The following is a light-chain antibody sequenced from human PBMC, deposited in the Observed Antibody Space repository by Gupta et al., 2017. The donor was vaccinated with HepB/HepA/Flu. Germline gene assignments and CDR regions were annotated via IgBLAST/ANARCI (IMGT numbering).Light chain of an antibody. CDR3: QQYNNWPPLT. Sequence: EIVMTQYPATMSVSPGDRATLSCRASQSVSSNLAWYQQKPGQAPRLLIYGASTRATGIPARFSGSGSGTEFTLTISSLQSEDFAVYYCQQYNNWPPLTFGGGTKVEIK. CDR1: QSVSSN. J-gene: IGKJ4*01. V-gene: IGKV3-15*01. CDR2: GAS.